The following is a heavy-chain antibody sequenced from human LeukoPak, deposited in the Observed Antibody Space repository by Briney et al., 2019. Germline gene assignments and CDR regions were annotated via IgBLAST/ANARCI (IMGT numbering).Heavy chain of an antibody. D-gene: IGHD4-23*01. V-gene: IGHV3-23*01. CDR2: ISSSGDST. Sequence: EGSLRLSCAGSGFTFSTYAMTWVRQAPGKGLEWVSTISSSGDSTYYADSVKGRFTISRDNAKNSLYLQMNSLRAEDTAVYYCARDSYYGGTQDYWGQGTLVTVSS. CDR1: GFTFSTYA. CDR3: ARDSYYGGTQDY. J-gene: IGHJ4*02.